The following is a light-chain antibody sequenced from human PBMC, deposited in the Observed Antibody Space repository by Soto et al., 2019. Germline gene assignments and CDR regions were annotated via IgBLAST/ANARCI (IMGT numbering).Light chain of an antibody. CDR2: AAS. J-gene: IGKJ1*01. V-gene: IGKV1-5*01. Sequence: IKVYISTSPLSGTVGDRVTITGRASQTISSWLAWYQQKPGKAPKVLIYAASSLESGVPSKFSGSGSGTEFTLTISSLQPDDFAPYYCQLYYIYSRTFGQGTNVDIK. CDR3: QLYYIYSRT. CDR1: QTISSW.